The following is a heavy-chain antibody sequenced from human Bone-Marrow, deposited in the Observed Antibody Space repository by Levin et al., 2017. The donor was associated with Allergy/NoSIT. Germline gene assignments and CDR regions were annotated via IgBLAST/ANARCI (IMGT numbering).Heavy chain of an antibody. J-gene: IGHJ4*02. V-gene: IGHV3-48*02. CDR2: ISRSSSTI. CDR1: GFTFSRYS. Sequence: AGGSLRLSCAASGFTFSRYSMNWVRQAPGRGLEWGSYISRSSSTISYADSVKGRFTISRDNAKNSLYLQMNSLRDEDTAVYYCARPDCSGTSCYYFFDSWGQGTLVTVSS. CDR3: ARPDCSGTSCYYFFDS. D-gene: IGHD2-2*01.